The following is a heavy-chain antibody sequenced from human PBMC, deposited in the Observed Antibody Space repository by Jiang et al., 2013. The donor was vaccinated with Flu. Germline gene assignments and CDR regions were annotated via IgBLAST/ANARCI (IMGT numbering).Heavy chain of an antibody. CDR1: GFSLSTSGVG. CDR3: AHRREQLERRAGFDY. CDR2: IYWDDDK. Sequence: KPTQTLTLTCTFSGFSLSTSGVGVGWIRQPPGKALEWLALIYWDDDKRYSPSLKSRLTITKDTSKNQVVLTMTNMDPVDTATYYCAHRREQLERRAGFDYWAREPWSPSPQ. J-gene: IGHJ4*02. D-gene: IGHD1-1*01. V-gene: IGHV2-5*02.